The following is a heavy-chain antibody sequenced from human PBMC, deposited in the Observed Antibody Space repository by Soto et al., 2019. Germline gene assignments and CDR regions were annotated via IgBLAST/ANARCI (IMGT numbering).Heavy chain of an antibody. CDR1: GYIFTSYY. V-gene: IGHV1-46*03. CDR2: INPFDGSR. Sequence: QVQLVQSGAEVKKPGASVKVSCKASGYIFTSYYIHWVRQAPGQGVEWMGWINPFDGSRMFAQSFQGRVTMTRDTSTSTVYMEVSSLRSEDTAVYYCSRVDPGETSPFDHWGQGTLVTVSS. J-gene: IGHJ4*02. CDR3: SRVDPGETSPFDH. D-gene: IGHD3-10*01.